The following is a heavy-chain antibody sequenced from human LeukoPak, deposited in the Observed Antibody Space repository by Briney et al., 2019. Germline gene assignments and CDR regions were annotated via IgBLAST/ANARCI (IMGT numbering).Heavy chain of an antibody. CDR3: ARDLNLNWFNP. CDR2: ISSSSSTI. Sequence: GGSLRLSCAASGFTFSSYSMNWVRQARGKGLEWVSYISSSSSTIYYADSVKGRFTISRDNAKNSLYLQMNSLRAEDTAVYYCARDLNLNWFNPWGQGTLVTVSS. J-gene: IGHJ5*02. V-gene: IGHV3-48*04. CDR1: GFTFSSYS.